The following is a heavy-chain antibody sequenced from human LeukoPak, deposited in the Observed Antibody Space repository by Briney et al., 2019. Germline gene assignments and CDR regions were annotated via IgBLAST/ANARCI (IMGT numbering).Heavy chain of an antibody. CDR1: GFTFSSHG. D-gene: IGHD6-19*01. CDR2: ISYDGSNK. V-gene: IGHV3-30*18. CDR3: AKEVGGDFDY. Sequence: GGSLRLSCAASGFTFSSHGMHWVRQAPGKGLEWVAVISYDGSNKYYADSVKGRFTISRDNSKNTLHLQMNSLRAEDTAVYYCAKEVGGDFDYWGQGTLVTVSS. J-gene: IGHJ4*02.